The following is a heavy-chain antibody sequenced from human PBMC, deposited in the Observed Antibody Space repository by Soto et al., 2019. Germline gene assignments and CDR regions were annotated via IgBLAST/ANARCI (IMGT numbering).Heavy chain of an antibody. V-gene: IGHV1-69*02. Sequence: QVQLVQSGAEVKKPGSSVKVSCKASGGTFRNYPINWVRQAPGQRLEWMGSIFPLTDIPDYAQNFQARLTISADKSTSTAYMELSSPTSDDTAMYFCARGPLVVLNYFESWGQGTLVTVSS. J-gene: IGHJ4*02. CDR1: GGTFRNYP. CDR2: IFPLTDIP. CDR3: ARGPLVVLNYFES.